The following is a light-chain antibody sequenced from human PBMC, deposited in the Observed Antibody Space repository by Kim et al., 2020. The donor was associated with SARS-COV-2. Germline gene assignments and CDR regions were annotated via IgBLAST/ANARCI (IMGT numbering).Light chain of an antibody. Sequence: EIVMTQSPATLSLSPGERATLSCRASQSVSTNLAWYQQKPGQAPRLLIYGASTRATGIPARFSGSGSGTEFTLTISSLQSEDFALYYCHQYNRWPRGTFGQGTRLEIK. CDR1: QSVSTN. CDR3: HQYNRWPRGT. CDR2: GAS. V-gene: IGKV3-15*01. J-gene: IGKJ5*01.